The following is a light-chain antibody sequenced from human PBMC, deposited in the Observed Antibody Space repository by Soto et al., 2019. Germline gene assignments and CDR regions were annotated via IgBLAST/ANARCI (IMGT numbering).Light chain of an antibody. CDR2: DAS. CDR1: QRVSSY. J-gene: IGKJ5*01. CDR3: QQRSNWPPSIT. V-gene: IGKV3-11*01. Sequence: EIVLTQSPATLSLSPGERATLSCRASQRVSSYLAWYQQKPGQPPRLLIYDASNRATGIPARFSGSGSGTDFTLTISSLEPEDFAVYYCQQRSNWPPSITFGQGTRLEI.